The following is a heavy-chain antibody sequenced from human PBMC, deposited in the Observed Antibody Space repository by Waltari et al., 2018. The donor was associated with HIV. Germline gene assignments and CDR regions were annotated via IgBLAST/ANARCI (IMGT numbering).Heavy chain of an antibody. CDR3: AKGMGGYARGLDY. CDR1: GFSFSNYA. J-gene: IGHJ4*02. V-gene: IGHV3-23*01. D-gene: IGHD5-12*01. Sequence: EVQLLESGGGLVQPGGSLRLSCAASGFSFSNYAMTLVRQAPGKGMEWVSAIRSGGSSTYYADSVKGRFTISRDNSKNTLYVQMNSLRAEDTAVYYCAKGMGGYARGLDYWGQGTLVTVSS. CDR2: IRSGGSST.